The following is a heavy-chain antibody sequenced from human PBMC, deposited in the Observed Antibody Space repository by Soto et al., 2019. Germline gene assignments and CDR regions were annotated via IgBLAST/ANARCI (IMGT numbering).Heavy chain of an antibody. CDR1: GFSLSTSGVG. CDR3: AHSPDPDEQWLVSYYFDY. V-gene: IGHV2-5*02. CDR2: IYWDDDK. Sequence: SGPTLVKPTQTLTLTCTFSGFSLSTSGVGVGWIRQPPGKALEWLALIYWDDDKRYSPSLKSRLTITKDTSKNQVVLTMTNMDPVDTATYYCAHSPDPDEQWLVSYYFDYWGQGTLVTVSS. D-gene: IGHD6-19*01. J-gene: IGHJ4*02.